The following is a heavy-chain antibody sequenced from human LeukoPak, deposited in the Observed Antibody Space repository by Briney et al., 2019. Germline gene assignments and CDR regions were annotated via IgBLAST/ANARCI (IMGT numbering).Heavy chain of an antibody. V-gene: IGHV4-59*01. D-gene: IGHD3-9*01. CDR2: IYYSGST. J-gene: IGHJ5*02. Sequence: PSETLSLTCTVSGGSISSYYWSWIRQPPGKGLEWIGYIYYSGSTNYNPSLKSRVTISVDTSKNQFSLKLSSVTAADTAVYYCARGPSKDDILTGYGLLRPWGQGTLVTVSS. CDR3: ARGPSKDDILTGYGLLRP. CDR1: GGSISSYY.